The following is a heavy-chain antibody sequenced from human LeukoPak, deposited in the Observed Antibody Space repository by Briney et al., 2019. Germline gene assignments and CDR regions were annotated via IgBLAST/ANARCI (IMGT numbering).Heavy chain of an antibody. J-gene: IGHJ6*02. CDR3: ARELRGGYCSSASCYELNYYYAMDV. CDR1: GFTFNTYA. CDR2: ISGSGGGT. D-gene: IGHD2-2*01. V-gene: IGHV3-23*01. Sequence: GGSLRLSCAASGFTFNTYAVSWVRQAPGKGLEWVSTISGSGGGTFYADSVKGRFTISRDNSKSTLGLQMNSLRVDDTAVYYCARELRGGYCSSASCYELNYYYAMDVWGQGTTVTVS.